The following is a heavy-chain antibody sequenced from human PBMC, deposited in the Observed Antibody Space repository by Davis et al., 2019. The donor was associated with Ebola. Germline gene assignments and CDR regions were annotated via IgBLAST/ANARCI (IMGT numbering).Heavy chain of an antibody. D-gene: IGHD3-3*01. CDR3: ARASGAYYDFWSGYLKHYYGMDV. CDR1: GFTFSSYW. CDR2: IKQDGSEK. J-gene: IGHJ6*02. V-gene: IGHV3-7*01. Sequence: GGSLRLSCAASGFTFSSYWMSWVRQAPGKGLEWVANIKQDGSEKYYVDSVKGRFTISRDNAKNSLYLQMNSLRAEDTAVYYCARASGAYYDFWSGYLKHYYGMDVWGQGTTVTVSS.